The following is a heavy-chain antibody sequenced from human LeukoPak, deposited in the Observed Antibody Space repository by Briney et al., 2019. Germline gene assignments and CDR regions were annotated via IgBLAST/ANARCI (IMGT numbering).Heavy chain of an antibody. Sequence: GTSLRLPCAASGFTFSNYGMHWVRQAPGKGLEWVATITYDGSSEYYADSVKDRFTVSRDNSKNTLYLQMNSLRAEDTAVYYCARSMDSSGYFALDYWGQGTLVTVSS. V-gene: IGHV3-30*03. D-gene: IGHD3-22*01. J-gene: IGHJ4*02. CDR2: ITYDGSSE. CDR1: GFTFSNYG. CDR3: ARSMDSSGYFALDY.